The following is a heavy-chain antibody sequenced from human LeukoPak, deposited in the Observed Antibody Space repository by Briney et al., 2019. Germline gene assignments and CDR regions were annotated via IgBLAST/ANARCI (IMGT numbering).Heavy chain of an antibody. CDR1: GDSVSSNSAA. CDR2: TYYRSKWYN. D-gene: IGHD3-16*01. V-gene: IGHV6-1*01. Sequence: SQTLSLTCAISGDSVSSNSAAWNWIRQSPSRGLEWLGRTYYRSKWYNDCAVSVKSRITINPDTSKNQFSLQLNSVTPEDTAVYYCARDPAGKGGYVFYYDYWGQGTLVTVSS. CDR3: ARDPAGKGGYVFYYDY. J-gene: IGHJ4*02.